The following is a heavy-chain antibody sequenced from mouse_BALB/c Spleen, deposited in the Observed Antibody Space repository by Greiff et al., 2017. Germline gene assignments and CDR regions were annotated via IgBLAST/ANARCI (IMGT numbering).Heavy chain of an antibody. CDR3: ARQGLRPLAMDY. V-gene: IGHV5-9-3*01. J-gene: IGHJ4*01. Sequence: EVKLMESGGGLVKPGGSLKLSCAASGFTFSSYAMSWVRQTPEKRLEWVATISSGGSYTYYPDSVKGRFTISRDNAKNTLYLQMSSLRSEDTAMYYCARQGLRPLAMDYWGQGTSVTVSS. D-gene: IGHD1-2*01. CDR2: ISSGGSYT. CDR1: GFTFSSYA.